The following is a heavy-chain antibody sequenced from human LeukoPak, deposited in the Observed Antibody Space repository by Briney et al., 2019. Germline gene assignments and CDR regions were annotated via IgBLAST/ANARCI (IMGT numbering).Heavy chain of an antibody. V-gene: IGHV3-20*04. Sequence: GRSLRLSCAASGFTFDDYGMSWVRQAPGKGLEWVSGINWNGGSTGYADSVKGRFTISRDNAKNSLYLQMNSLRAEDTALYYCARTVEMATIASDAFDIWGQGTMVTVSS. D-gene: IGHD5-24*01. CDR2: INWNGGST. J-gene: IGHJ3*02. CDR1: GFTFDDYG. CDR3: ARTVEMATIASDAFDI.